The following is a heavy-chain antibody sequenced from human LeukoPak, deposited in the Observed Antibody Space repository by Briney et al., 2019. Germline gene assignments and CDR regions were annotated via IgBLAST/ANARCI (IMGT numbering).Heavy chain of an antibody. CDR3: AKDSSGWSKDY. Sequence: GGSLRLSCSASGFIFSNYAMTWVRQAPGKGLEWVSAISGSGISTYYADSVKGRFTISRDNSKNTLYLQMNSLRVEDTAVYYCAKDSSGWSKDYWGQGTLVTVSS. CDR1: GFIFSNYA. D-gene: IGHD6-19*01. V-gene: IGHV3-23*01. CDR2: ISGSGIST. J-gene: IGHJ4*02.